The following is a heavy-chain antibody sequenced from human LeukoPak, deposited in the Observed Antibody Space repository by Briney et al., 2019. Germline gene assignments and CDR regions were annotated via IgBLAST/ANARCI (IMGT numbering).Heavy chain of an antibody. D-gene: IGHD2-21*02. CDR1: GYTFTSYG. CDR2: ISAYNGNT. J-gene: IGHJ4*02. CDR3: ARGHYSGYDWEYCGGDCYSVSFDY. Sequence: GASVKVSCKASGYTFTSYGISWVRQAPGQGLEWMGWISAYNGNTNYAQKLQGRVTMTTDTSTSTAYMELRSLRSDDTAVYYCARGHYSGYDWEYCGGDCYSVSFDYWGQGTLVAVSS. V-gene: IGHV1-18*01.